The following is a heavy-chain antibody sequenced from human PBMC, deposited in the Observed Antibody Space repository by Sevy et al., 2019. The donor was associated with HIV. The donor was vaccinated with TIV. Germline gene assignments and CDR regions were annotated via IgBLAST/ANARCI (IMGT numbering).Heavy chain of an antibody. D-gene: IGHD2-15*01. V-gene: IGHV3-23*01. J-gene: IGHJ4*02. Sequence: GGSLRLSCAASGFTFSSYAMSWVRQAPGKGLEWVSAISGSGGSTYYADSVKGRFTISRDNSKNTLYLQMNSLRAEDTAVYYCAKVGGYCSGSSCYKRTVTAPYYFDYWGQGTLVTVSS. CDR1: GFTFSSYA. CDR3: AKVGGYCSGSSCYKRTVTAPYYFDY. CDR2: ISGSGGST.